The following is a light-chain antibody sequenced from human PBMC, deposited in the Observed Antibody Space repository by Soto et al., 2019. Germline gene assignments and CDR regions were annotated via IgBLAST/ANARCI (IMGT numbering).Light chain of an antibody. V-gene: IGKV3-20*01. CDR3: EQYGSSPSGLT. CDR2: GAS. Sequence: EKVRSQSPATQSLSPGERATLSCRASQSVSSSYLARYQQKPGQAPRLLIHGASSRATGIPDRFSGSGSGTDFTLTISRLEPEDFAVYYCEQYGSSPSGLTFGQGIRLAIK. J-gene: IGKJ5*01. CDR1: QSVSSSY.